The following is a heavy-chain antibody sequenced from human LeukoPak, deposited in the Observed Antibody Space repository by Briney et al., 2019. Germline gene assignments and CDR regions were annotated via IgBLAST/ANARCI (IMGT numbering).Heavy chain of an antibody. Sequence: GGSLRLSCAVSGFTFSSYAMSWVRQAPGKGLEWVSAISGSGGGTFYADSVRGRFTISRDNSKNTVYLQMNSLRAEDTVVYYCARRAGAYSHPYDYWGEGTLVTVSS. CDR3: ARRAGAYSHPYDY. D-gene: IGHD4/OR15-4a*01. J-gene: IGHJ4*02. CDR1: GFTFSSYA. V-gene: IGHV3-23*01. CDR2: ISGSGGGT.